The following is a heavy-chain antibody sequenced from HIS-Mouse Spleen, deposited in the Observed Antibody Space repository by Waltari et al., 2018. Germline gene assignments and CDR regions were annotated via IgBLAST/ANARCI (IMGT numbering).Heavy chain of an antibody. J-gene: IGHJ2*01. CDR2: IYYRGRT. D-gene: IGHD6-13*01. V-gene: IGHV4-39*07. Sequence: QLQLQESGPGLVKPSETLSLTCTVSGGSISSSSYYWGWIRQPPGKGLEWIGSIYYRGRTYDNPSLRSRVTISVDTSKNQFSLKLSSVTAADTAVYYCAREIPYSSSWYDWYFDLLGRGTLVTVSS. CDR3: AREIPYSSSWYDWYFDL. CDR1: GGSISSSSYY.